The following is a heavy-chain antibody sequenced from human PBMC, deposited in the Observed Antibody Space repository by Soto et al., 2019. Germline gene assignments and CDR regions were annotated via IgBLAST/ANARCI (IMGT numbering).Heavy chain of an antibody. CDR1: GGSISSSSFH. CDR2: IYYSGST. CDR3: VRQGIGPLHGLVDV. V-gene: IGHV4-39*01. J-gene: IGHJ6*02. Sequence: SETLSLTCTVSGGSISSSSFHWGWIRQPPGKGLEWIGSIYYSGSTYYSPSLKSRVTMSLDRSTKQLSLKLSSATAADTAMYHCVRQGIGPLHGLVDVWGRGTTVTVSS. D-gene: IGHD3-10*01.